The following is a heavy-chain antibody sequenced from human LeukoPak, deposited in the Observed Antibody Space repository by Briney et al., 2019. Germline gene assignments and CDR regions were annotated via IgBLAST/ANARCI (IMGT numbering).Heavy chain of an antibody. J-gene: IGHJ3*02. D-gene: IGHD3-22*01. CDR3: ARGGYYYDSSGHWGAFDI. Sequence: SETLSLTCTVSGGSISSYYWSWIRQPPGKGLEWIGYIYYSGSTNYNPSLKSRVTISVDTSKNQFSLKLSSVTAADTAVYYCARGGYYYDSSGHWGAFDIWGQGTMVTVSS. CDR2: IYYSGST. V-gene: IGHV4-59*01. CDR1: GGSISSYY.